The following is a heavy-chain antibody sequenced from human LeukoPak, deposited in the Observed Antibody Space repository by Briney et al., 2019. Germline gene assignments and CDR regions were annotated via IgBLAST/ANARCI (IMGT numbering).Heavy chain of an antibody. CDR1: GFTFSDYY. CDR2: IDADGSIT. J-gene: IGHJ4*02. Sequence: GGSLRLSCAASGFTFSDYYMSWIRQAPGKGLVWVSRIDADGSITTYADSVKGRFTISRDNSKNTLYLQMNSLRAEDTAVYYCAKHHCSSTSCYRVFDFWGQGTLVTVSS. CDR3: AKHHCSSTSCYRVFDF. D-gene: IGHD2-2*02. V-gene: IGHV3-74*01.